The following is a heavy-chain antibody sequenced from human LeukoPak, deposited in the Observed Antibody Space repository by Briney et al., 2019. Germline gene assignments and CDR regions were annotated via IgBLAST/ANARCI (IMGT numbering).Heavy chain of an antibody. Sequence: SGGSLRLSCAASGITFSSYAMSWVRQAPGKGLEWVSANSGSGGSTYYADSVKGRFTISRDNSKNTLYLQMNSLRAEDTAVYYCAKTANFYDSSGYGGFDYWGQGTLVTVSS. V-gene: IGHV3-23*01. J-gene: IGHJ4*02. CDR1: GITFSSYA. CDR3: AKTANFYDSSGYGGFDY. D-gene: IGHD3-22*01. CDR2: NSGSGGST.